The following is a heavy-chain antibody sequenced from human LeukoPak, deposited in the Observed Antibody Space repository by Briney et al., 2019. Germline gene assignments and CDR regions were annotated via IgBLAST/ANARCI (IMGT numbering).Heavy chain of an antibody. CDR3: ARGSGYGKFDP. CDR1: GGSFSGYY. D-gene: IGHD6-25*01. V-gene: IGHV4-34*01. Sequence: SETLSLTCAVYGGSFSGYYWSWIRQPPGKGLEWIGEINHSGSTNYNPSLKSRVTISVDTSKNQFSLKLSSVTAADTAVYYCARGSGYGKFDPWGQGTLVTVSS. CDR2: INHSGST. J-gene: IGHJ5*02.